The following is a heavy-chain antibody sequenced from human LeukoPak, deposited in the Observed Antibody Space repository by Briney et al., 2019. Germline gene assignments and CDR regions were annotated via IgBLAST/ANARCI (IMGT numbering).Heavy chain of an antibody. Sequence: SETLSLTCAVYGGSFSGYYWSWIRQPPGKGLGWIGEINHSGSTNYNPSLKSRVTISVDTSKNQSSLKLSSVTAADTAVYYCARRPAMAVEVDYWGQGTLVTVSS. CDR1: GGSFSGYY. J-gene: IGHJ4*02. D-gene: IGHD6-19*01. CDR3: ARRPAMAVEVDY. V-gene: IGHV4-34*01. CDR2: INHSGST.